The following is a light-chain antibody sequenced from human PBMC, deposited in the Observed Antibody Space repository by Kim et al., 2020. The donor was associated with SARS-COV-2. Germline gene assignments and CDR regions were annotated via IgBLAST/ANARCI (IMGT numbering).Light chain of an antibody. CDR1: QSVASNH. J-gene: IGKJ2*01. CDR2: GTS. V-gene: IGKV3-20*01. Sequence: EIVLTQSPGTLSLSPGERAILSCRASQSVASNHLAWFQQKPGQAPRLLIYGTSSRATGIPDRFSASESGTDFTLTISRLEPEDFAVYYCQQYDRSPYTFGQGTKLEI. CDR3: QQYDRSPYT.